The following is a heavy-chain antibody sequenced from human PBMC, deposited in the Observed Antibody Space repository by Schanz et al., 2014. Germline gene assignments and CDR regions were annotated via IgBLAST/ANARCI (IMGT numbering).Heavy chain of an antibody. J-gene: IGHJ5*02. CDR1: GSTFRNYG. Sequence: EVQLVESGGDFVQPGGSLRLSCAVSGSTFRNYGMDWVRQAPGKGLEWVSFIYGGSTYYTDSVKGRFTISRANSKNTLYLQMNSLRAEDTAVYYCAKVVASGPTTGPFDPWGQGTLVTVSS. CDR3: AKVVASGPTTGPFDP. CDR2: IYGGST. V-gene: IGHV3-66*01. D-gene: IGHD1-26*01.